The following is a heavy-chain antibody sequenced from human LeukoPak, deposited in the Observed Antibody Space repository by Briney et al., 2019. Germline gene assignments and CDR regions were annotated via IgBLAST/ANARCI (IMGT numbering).Heavy chain of an antibody. CDR1: GFTFSSYE. CDR3: ARDRRDPRGKAVSTTYYFDY. D-gene: IGHD1-1*01. CDR2: IWYDGSQK. J-gene: IGHJ4*02. Sequence: GGSLRLSCAASGFTFSSYEMNWVRQAPGKGLEWVAVIWYDGSQKFYTDSVKGRFTISRDNSLNTLTLQMNSLRAEDTALYYCARDRRDPRGKAVSTTYYFDYWGLGTLVTVSS. V-gene: IGHV3-33*08.